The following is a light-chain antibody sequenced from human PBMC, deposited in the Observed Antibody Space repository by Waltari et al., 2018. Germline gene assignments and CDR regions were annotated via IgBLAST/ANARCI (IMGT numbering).Light chain of an antibody. V-gene: IGLV2-23*02. J-gene: IGLJ1*01. CDR2: EVF. CDR3: CSYAGRGTYV. CDR1: TSYVWRYDL. Sequence: QSALTQPASVSGTPGPSITISCSGTTSYVWRYDLVSWYQQHPGEAPKLLICEVFKRPPDTSSRFSGAKSGSTASLTISGLQPEDEADYYCCSYAGRGTYVFGSGTKVTVL.